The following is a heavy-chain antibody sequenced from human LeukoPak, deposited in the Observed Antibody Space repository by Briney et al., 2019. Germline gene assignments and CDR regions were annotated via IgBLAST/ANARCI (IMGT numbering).Heavy chain of an antibody. CDR3: AREGSGDPYYFDY. Sequence: SETLSLTCAVYGGSFSGYYWSWIRQPPGKGLEWIGEINHSGSTNYNPSLKSRVTISVDTSKNQFSLKLSSVTAADTAVYYCAREGSGDPYYFDYWGQGTLVTVSS. CDR2: INHSGST. J-gene: IGHJ4*02. CDR1: GGSFSGYY. V-gene: IGHV4-34*01. D-gene: IGHD4-17*01.